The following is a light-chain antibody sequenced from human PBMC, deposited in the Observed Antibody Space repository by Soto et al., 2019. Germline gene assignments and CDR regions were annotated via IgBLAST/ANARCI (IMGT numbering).Light chain of an antibody. Sequence: IQLTQSPSSLSASVGDRVTITCRAGQDTGSALAWYQQRPGKAPKLLLYDASNLEAGVPSRFSGSGSGTDFTLTITSLRPEDFATYYCQQFNGFPLTFGGGTKVQIK. CDR2: DAS. J-gene: IGKJ4*01. CDR1: QDTGSA. V-gene: IGKV1-13*02. CDR3: QQFNGFPLT.